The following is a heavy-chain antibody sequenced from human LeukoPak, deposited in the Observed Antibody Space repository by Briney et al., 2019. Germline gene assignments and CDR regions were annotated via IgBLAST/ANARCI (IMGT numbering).Heavy chain of an antibody. CDR2: INPNSGGT. CDR3: ARDREYYGSGSWFDP. Sequence: GASVKVSCKASGYTFTNYDINWVRQAPGKGLEWVGWINPNSGGTNYAQKFQGRVTMTRDTSISTAYMELSRLRSDDTAVYYCARDREYYGSGSWFDPWGQGTLVTVSS. D-gene: IGHD3-10*01. J-gene: IGHJ5*02. CDR1: GYTFTNYD. V-gene: IGHV1-2*02.